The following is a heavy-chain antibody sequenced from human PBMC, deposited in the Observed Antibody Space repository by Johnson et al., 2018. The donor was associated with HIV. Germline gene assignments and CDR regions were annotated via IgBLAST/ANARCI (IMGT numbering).Heavy chain of an antibody. CDR1: GFSFDDYG. CDR3: ARNSRNDAFDI. D-gene: IGHD2/OR15-2a*01. J-gene: IGHJ3*02. CDR2: IYSGGST. Sequence: VQLVESGGGVARPGGSLRLSCTASGFSFDDYGMSWVRQVPGKGLEWVSVIYSGGSTYYADSVKGRFTISRDNSKNTLYLHMNSLRAEDTAVYSCARNSRNDAFDIWGQGTMVTVSS. V-gene: IGHV3-66*02.